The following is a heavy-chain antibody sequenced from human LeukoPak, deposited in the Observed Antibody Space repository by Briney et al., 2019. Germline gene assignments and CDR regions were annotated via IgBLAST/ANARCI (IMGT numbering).Heavy chain of an antibody. CDR3: ARGPYSSGSSADY. CDR1: GFTFSSYS. J-gene: IGHJ4*02. V-gene: IGHV3-48*01. D-gene: IGHD6-19*01. CDR2: ISSSSSTI. Sequence: GGSLRLSCAASGFTFSSYSMNWVRQAPGKGLEWVSYISSSSSTIYYADSVKGRFTISRDNAKNSLYPQMNSLRAEDTAVYYCARGPYSSGSSADYWGQGTLVTVSS.